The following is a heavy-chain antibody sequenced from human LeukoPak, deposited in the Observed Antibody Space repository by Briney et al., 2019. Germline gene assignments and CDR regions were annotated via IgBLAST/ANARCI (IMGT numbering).Heavy chain of an antibody. CDR2: INSGESST. CDR3: ARGDSRGYYYTSGFDP. V-gene: IGHV3-74*01. CDR1: GFTFSNYW. D-gene: IGHD3-22*01. Sequence: GGSLRLSCAASGFTFSNYWMHWFRQAPGKGLVWVSRINSGESSTVYADSVKGRFTISRDNAKNTLHLQMNSLRAEDTAVYYCARGDSRGYYYTSGFDPWGQGTLVTVSS. J-gene: IGHJ5*02.